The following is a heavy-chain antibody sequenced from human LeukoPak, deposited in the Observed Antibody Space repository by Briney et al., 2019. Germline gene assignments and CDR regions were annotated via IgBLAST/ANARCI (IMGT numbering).Heavy chain of an antibody. CDR1: GFSFSTVEMC. D-gene: IGHD3-9*01. CDR3: ALLRFFDWSLDY. CDR2: IDWDEDK. J-gene: IGHJ4*02. V-gene: IGHV2-70*11. Sequence: SGPTLVNPTQTLTLTCTFSGFSFSTVEMCVSWIRQPPGKALEWLARIDWDEDKYYSTSLKTRLTISKGTSKDQVVLTMTNMDPVDTATYYCALLRFFDWSLDYWGQGTLVTVSS.